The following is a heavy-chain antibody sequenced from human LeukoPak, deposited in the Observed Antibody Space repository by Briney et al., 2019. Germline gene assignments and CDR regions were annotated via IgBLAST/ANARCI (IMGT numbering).Heavy chain of an antibody. Sequence: SETLSLTCTVSGGSISSHYWSWIRQPPGKGLEWIGYIYYSGTTNYNPSLKSRVTVSVDTSKNQFSLKLSSVTAADTAVYYCARGVYIAAAQYGYWGQGTLVTVSS. CDR1: GGSISSHY. CDR3: ARGVYIAAAQYGY. V-gene: IGHV4-59*11. D-gene: IGHD6-13*01. CDR2: IYYSGTT. J-gene: IGHJ4*02.